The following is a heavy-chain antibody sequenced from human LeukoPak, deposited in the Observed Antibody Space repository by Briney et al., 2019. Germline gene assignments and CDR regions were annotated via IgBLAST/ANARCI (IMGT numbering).Heavy chain of an antibody. Sequence: GGSLRLSCAASGFTFSSYAMSWVRQAPGKGLEWVSAISGSGGSTYYADSVKGRFTISRDNSKNTLYLQMHSLRDEDTAVYFCAKRRAAGIGSLYYFDSWGQGTLVTVSS. CDR2: ISGSGGST. CDR3: AKRRAAGIGSLYYFDS. CDR1: GFTFSSYA. V-gene: IGHV3-23*01. J-gene: IGHJ4*02. D-gene: IGHD1-14*01.